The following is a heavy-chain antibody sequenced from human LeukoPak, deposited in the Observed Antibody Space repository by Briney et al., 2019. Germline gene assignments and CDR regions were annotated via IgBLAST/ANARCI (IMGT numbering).Heavy chain of an antibody. J-gene: IGHJ4*02. CDR2: LYTAGTT. CDR3: ARSGPSVLWSKYFDY. Sequence: GGSLRLSCAASGFTVSTFYMSWVRQAPGKGLEWVSVLYTAGTTYYADSVQGRFTISRDNSKNTLFLQMDNSRADDTATYYCARSGPSVLWSKYFDYWGQGALVTVSS. D-gene: IGHD3-10*01. V-gene: IGHV3-66*01. CDR1: GFTVSTFY.